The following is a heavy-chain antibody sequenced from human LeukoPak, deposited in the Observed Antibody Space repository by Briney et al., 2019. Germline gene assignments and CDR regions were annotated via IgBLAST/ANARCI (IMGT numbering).Heavy chain of an antibody. CDR3: ARAQYYDSTTAGGMDV. CDR2: INSDGSST. CDR1: GFTFSSSA. Sequence: SGGSLRLSCAASGFTFSSSAMSWVRQVPGKGLVWVSRINSDGSSTNYADSVKGRFTISRDNAKNTLYLQMNSLRTEDTAVYYCARAQYYDSTTAGGMDVWGQGTTVTVSS. J-gene: IGHJ6*02. D-gene: IGHD3-22*01. V-gene: IGHV3-74*01.